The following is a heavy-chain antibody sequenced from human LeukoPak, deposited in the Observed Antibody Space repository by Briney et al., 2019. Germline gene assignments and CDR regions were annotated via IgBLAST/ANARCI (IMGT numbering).Heavy chain of an antibody. CDR1: GFTFSSYA. Sequence: GRSLRLSCAASGFTFSSYAMHWVRQAPGKGLEWVSYISSSSSPIYYTDSVKGRFTISRDNAKNSLYLQMNSLRAEDTAMYFCARGSGSQSLGFDSWGQGTLVTVSS. J-gene: IGHJ4*02. CDR3: ARGSGSQSLGFDS. V-gene: IGHV3-48*01. CDR2: ISSSSSPI. D-gene: IGHD1-26*01.